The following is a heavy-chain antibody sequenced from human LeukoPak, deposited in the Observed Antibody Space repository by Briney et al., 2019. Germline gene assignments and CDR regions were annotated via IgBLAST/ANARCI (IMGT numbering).Heavy chain of an antibody. J-gene: IGHJ4*02. CDR1: GGSISSSSYY. CDR3: ARLMFTFGGGPHFDY. CDR2: IYYSGST. V-gene: IGHV4-39*01. Sequence: SETLSLTCTVSGGSISSSSYYWGWIRQPPGKGLEWIGSIYYSGSTYHNPSLKSRVTISVDTSKNQFSLKLSSVTAADTAVYYCARLMFTFGGGPHFDYWGQGTLVTVSS. D-gene: IGHD3-16*01.